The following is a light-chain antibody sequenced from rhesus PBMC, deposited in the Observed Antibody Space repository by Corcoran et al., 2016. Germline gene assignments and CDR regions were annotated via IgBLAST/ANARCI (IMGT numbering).Light chain of an antibody. CDR2: RAS. Sequence: DIQMTQSPSSLSASVGDRVTITCRASQGISNWWAWYQQKPGKALKLLIYRASNLETGVPSRFSGSGSGTEFTLTISSLQPEDIATYYCQQHDNSPYSFGQGTKVEIK. J-gene: IGKJ2*01. V-gene: IGKV1-69*01. CDR1: QGISNW. CDR3: QQHDNSPYS.